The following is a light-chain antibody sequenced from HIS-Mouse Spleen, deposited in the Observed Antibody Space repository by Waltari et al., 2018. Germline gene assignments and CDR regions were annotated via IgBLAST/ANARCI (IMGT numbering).Light chain of an antibody. CDR2: WAS. V-gene: IGKV4-1*01. CDR1: QSVLYSSNNKNY. J-gene: IGKJ1*01. Sequence: DIVMTQSPDSLAVSLGERATINCKSSQSVLYSSNNKNYLAWYQQKPGQPPKLLIYWASTRQSGLPDRFSGRGSGTDFPLTISSLQAEDVAVYYCQQYYSTPWTFGQGTKVEIK. CDR3: QQYYSTPWT.